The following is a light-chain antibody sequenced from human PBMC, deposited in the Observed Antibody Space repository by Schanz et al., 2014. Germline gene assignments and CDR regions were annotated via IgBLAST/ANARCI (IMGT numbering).Light chain of an antibody. J-gene: IGLJ3*02. CDR3: SSYTGSTSFWV. CDR2: EGS. V-gene: IGLV2-14*02. CDR1: SSDVGSYSL. Sequence: QSALTQPASVSGSPGQSITISCTGTSSDVGSYSLVSWYQQHPGKAPKLMIYEGSKRPSGVPDRFSGSKSGNTASLTVSGLQAEDEADYYCSSYTGSTSFWVFGGGTKLTVL.